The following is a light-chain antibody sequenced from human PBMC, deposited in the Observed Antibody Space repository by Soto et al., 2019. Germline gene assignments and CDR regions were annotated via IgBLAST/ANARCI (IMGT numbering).Light chain of an antibody. CDR3: CSYTSSSTLVV. V-gene: IGLV2-14*01. Sequence: QSALTQPASVSGSPGQSITISCAGTSSDVGGYNYVSWYQQHPGKAPKLIIYEVSTRPSGVSNRFSGSKSGNTASLTISGLQAEDGADYYCCSYTSSSTLVVFGGGTKLTVL. CDR2: EVS. J-gene: IGLJ2*01. CDR1: SSDVGGYNY.